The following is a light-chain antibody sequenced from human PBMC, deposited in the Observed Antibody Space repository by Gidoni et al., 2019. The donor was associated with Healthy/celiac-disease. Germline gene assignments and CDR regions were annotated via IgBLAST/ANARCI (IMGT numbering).Light chain of an antibody. Sequence: DIQMTQSPSSLSASVGDRVTITCQASQDISNYFKWYQQKPGKAPKLLIYDASNLETGVPSRFSGSGSGTDFTFTISSLQPEDIATYYCQQYDNLPLTFGGGTKVEIK. CDR3: QQYDNLPLT. J-gene: IGKJ4*01. CDR1: QDISNY. V-gene: IGKV1-33*01. CDR2: DAS.